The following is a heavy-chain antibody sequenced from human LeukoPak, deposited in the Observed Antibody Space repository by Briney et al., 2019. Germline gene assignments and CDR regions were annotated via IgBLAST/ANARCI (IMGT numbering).Heavy chain of an antibody. V-gene: IGHV3-11*04. CDR1: GFTFSDYY. Sequence: GGSLRLSCAASGFTFSDYYMSWIRQAPGKGLEWVSYISSGGSTIYYADSAKGRFTISRDNAKNSLYLQMNSLRAEDTAVYYCARNDQDYGDYDYWGQGTLVTVSS. CDR3: ARNDQDYGDYDY. CDR2: ISSGGSTI. J-gene: IGHJ4*02. D-gene: IGHD4-17*01.